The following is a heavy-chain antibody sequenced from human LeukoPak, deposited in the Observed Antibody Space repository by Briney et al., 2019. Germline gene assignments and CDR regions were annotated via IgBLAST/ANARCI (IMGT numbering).Heavy chain of an antibody. Sequence: GGSLRLSCVASGFAFSDYWMSWVRQAPGKGLEWVANIKSDESERFFLDSVKGRFTISRDNAKNSVYLHMSSLRAEDTGVYYCATTLNIATPGHLWGQGALVTVSS. J-gene: IGHJ4*02. D-gene: IGHD6-13*01. CDR2: IKSDESER. CDR3: ATTLNIATPGHL. V-gene: IGHV3-7*01. CDR1: GFAFSDYW.